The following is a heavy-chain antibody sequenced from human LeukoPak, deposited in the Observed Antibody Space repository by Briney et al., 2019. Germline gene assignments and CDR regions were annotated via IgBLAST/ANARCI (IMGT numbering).Heavy chain of an antibody. V-gene: IGHV1-3*01. CDR3: ARERIAARYWYFDL. D-gene: IGHD6-6*01. Sequence: ASVKVSCKASGYTFTSYAMHWVRQAPGQRLEWMGWINAGNGNTKYSQKFQGRVTITRDTSASTAYMELSSLGSEDTAVYYCARERIAARYWYFDLWGRGTLVTVSS. CDR2: INAGNGNT. CDR1: GYTFTSYA. J-gene: IGHJ2*01.